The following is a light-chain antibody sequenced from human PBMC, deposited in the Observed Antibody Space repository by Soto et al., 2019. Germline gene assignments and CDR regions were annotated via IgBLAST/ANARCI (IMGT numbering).Light chain of an antibody. CDR3: QQYCSSPWT. Sequence: EIVLTQSPCTLSLSPGERATLSCRASQSVTSTHLTWYQQKPGQAPRLLIYAASSRATGIPDRFSGSGSGTGFTLTISRLEPEDFAVYYCQQYCSSPWTFGQGTKVEIK. J-gene: IGKJ1*01. CDR1: QSVTSTH. V-gene: IGKV3-20*01. CDR2: AAS.